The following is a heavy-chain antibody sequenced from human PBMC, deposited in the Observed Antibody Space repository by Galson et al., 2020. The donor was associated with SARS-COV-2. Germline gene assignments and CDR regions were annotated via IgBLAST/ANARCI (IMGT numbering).Heavy chain of an antibody. V-gene: IGHV4-31*03. Sequence: ASETLSLTCTVSGGSISSSAHYWTWIRQSPGKGLEWIGYIYYSENTYYNPSLTSRVTISADTSKNQFYLKLTSVTAADTAVYYCARDTLAVSGDYTEDAFDIWGQGTVVTVSS. CDR2: IYYSENT. CDR3: ARDTLAVSGDYTEDAFDI. D-gene: IGHD4-17*01. CDR1: GGSISSSAHY. J-gene: IGHJ3*02.